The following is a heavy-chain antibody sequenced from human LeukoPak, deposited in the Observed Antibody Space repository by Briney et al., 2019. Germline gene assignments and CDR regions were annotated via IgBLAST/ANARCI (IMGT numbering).Heavy chain of an antibody. CDR1: GGSISSYY. CDR2: IYYSGST. Sequence: PSETPSLTCTVSGGSISSYYWGWIRQPPGKGLECIGSIYYSGSTYYNPSLKSRVTISVDTSKNQFSLKLSSVTAADTAVYYCASCPWFGEDVGYWGQGTLVTVSS. CDR3: ASCPWFGEDVGY. D-gene: IGHD3-10*01. J-gene: IGHJ4*02. V-gene: IGHV4-39*07.